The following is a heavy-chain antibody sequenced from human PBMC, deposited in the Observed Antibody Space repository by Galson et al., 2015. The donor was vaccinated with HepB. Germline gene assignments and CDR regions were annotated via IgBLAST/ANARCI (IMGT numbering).Heavy chain of an antibody. CDR1: GYSFTSYW. CDR3: ARPTEQSSSWSGPFDY. D-gene: IGHD6-13*01. Sequence: QSGAEVKKPGESLKISCKGSGYSFTSYWIGWVRQMPGKGLEWMGIIYPGDSDTRYSPSFQGQVTISAGKSISTAYLQWSSLKASDTAMYYCARPTEQSSSWSGPFDYWGQGTLVTVSS. CDR2: IYPGDSDT. J-gene: IGHJ4*02. V-gene: IGHV5-51*03.